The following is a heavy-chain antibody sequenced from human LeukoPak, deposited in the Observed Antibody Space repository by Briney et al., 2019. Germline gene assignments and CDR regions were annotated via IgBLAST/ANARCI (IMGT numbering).Heavy chain of an antibody. Sequence: GGSLRLSCTGSGFTFSKYWMLWVRHAPGKGLESVSRINTDGTVTTYADSVKGRFTVSRDNADNTMFLQMNGVRDEDTAVYYCATKQWLAPPPDSWGQGTPVTVSS. D-gene: IGHD6-19*01. CDR2: INTDGTVT. V-gene: IGHV3-74*01. CDR3: ATKQWLAPPPDS. J-gene: IGHJ4*02. CDR1: GFTFSKYW.